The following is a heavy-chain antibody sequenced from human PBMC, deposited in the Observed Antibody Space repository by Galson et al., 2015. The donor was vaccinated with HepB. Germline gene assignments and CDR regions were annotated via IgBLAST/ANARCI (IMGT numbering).Heavy chain of an antibody. J-gene: IGHJ5*02. Sequence: SLRLSCAASGFTFSSYGMHWVRQAPGKGLEWVAVIWYDGSNKYYADSVKGRFTISRDNSKNTLYLQMNSLRAEDTAVYYCARDTNRWELLSGFDPWGQGTLVTVSS. CDR2: IWYDGSNK. CDR1: GFTFSSYG. CDR3: ARDTNRWELLSGFDP. V-gene: IGHV3-33*08. D-gene: IGHD1-26*01.